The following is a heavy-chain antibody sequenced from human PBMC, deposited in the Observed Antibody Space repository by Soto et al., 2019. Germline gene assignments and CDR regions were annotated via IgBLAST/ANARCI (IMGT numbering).Heavy chain of an antibody. J-gene: IGHJ4*02. CDR3: ARAKMATSPNFDY. CDR1: GYTFTGYY. V-gene: IGHV1-2*02. D-gene: IGHD5-12*01. Sequence: GASVKVSCKASGYTFTGYYMHWVRQAPGQGLEWMGWINPNSGGTNYAQKFQGRVTMTRDTSISTAYMELSRLRSDDTAVYYCARAKMATSPNFDYWGQGTLVTAPQ. CDR2: INPNSGGT.